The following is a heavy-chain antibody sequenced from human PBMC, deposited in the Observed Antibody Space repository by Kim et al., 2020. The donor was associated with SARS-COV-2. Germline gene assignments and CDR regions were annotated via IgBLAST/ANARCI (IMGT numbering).Heavy chain of an antibody. V-gene: IGHV4-59*01. J-gene: IGHJ4*02. D-gene: IGHD6-13*01. CDR3: ARRVYSSSGIDY. Sequence: NYTPSLKSRVTISVDTSKNQFSLKLSSVTAADTAVYYCARRVYSSSGIDYWGQGTLVTVSS.